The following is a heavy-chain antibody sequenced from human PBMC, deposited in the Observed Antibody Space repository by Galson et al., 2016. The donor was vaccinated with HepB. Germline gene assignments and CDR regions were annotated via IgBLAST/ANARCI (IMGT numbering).Heavy chain of an antibody. CDR3: ARRGSGWSLFDS. CDR2: IYPGDPDP. CDR1: GYSFSSYW. V-gene: IGHV5-51*01. Sequence: QSGAEVTKPGESLKISCRGSGYSFSSYWIGWVRQMPGKGLVWLGNIYPGDPDPRYSPSFQGQVSISADKSITTAYLQWSSLKASDTAFYYCARRGSGWSLFDSWGQGTQVTVAS. D-gene: IGHD6-19*01. J-gene: IGHJ4*02.